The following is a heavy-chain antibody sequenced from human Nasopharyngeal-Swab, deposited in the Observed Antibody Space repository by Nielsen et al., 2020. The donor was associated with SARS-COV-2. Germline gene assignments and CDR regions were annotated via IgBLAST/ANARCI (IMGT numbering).Heavy chain of an antibody. Sequence: GESLKISCAASGFTFSSYAMHWVRQAPGKGLEWVAVISYDGSNKYYADSVKGRFTISRDNSKNTLYLQMNSLRAEDTAVYYCARVRGVAPRNYYYYMDVWGKGTTVTVSS. CDR3: ARVRGVAPRNYYYYMDV. J-gene: IGHJ6*03. D-gene: IGHD2-15*01. V-gene: IGHV3-30*04. CDR2: ISYDGSNK. CDR1: GFTFSSYA.